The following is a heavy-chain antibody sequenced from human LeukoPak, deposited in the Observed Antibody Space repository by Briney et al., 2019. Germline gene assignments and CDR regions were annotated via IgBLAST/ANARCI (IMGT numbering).Heavy chain of an antibody. J-gene: IGHJ4*02. CDR1: GFTFSSYA. Sequence: GGSLRLSCAASGFTFSSYAMHWVRQAPGKGLEWVAVISYDGSNKYYADSVKGRFTISRDNSKNTLFLQMNSLTAEDTAVYYCAKAAEQWLVPSNFDYWGQGTLVTVSS. CDR2: ISYDGSNK. D-gene: IGHD6-19*01. V-gene: IGHV3-30-3*01. CDR3: AKAAEQWLVPSNFDY.